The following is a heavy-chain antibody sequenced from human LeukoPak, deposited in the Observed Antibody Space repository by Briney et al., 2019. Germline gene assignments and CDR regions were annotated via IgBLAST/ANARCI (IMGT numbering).Heavy chain of an antibody. CDR2: IIPILGIA. CDR3: ARENPEYYYDSSGYYLDY. D-gene: IGHD3-22*01. Sequence: SVKVSCKASGYTFTSYGISWVRQAPGQGLEWMGRIIPILGIANYAQKFQGRVTITADKSTSTAYMELSGLRSEDTAVYYCARENPEYYYDSSGYYLDYWGQGTLVTVSS. J-gene: IGHJ4*02. CDR1: GYTFTSYG. V-gene: IGHV1-69*04.